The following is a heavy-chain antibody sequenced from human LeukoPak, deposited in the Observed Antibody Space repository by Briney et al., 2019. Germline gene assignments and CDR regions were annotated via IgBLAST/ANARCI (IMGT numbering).Heavy chain of an antibody. V-gene: IGHV4-4*02. Sequence: SETLSLTCGVSGGSIDITNYWSWVRQAPGKGLEWIGEISHDGTINYNPSLRSRVAMSLDRANNQFSLSLTSVTAADTAVYYCTRENRPFCPFAFWGQGVLVIVSS. D-gene: IGHD2/OR15-2a*01. CDR1: GGSIDITNY. CDR3: TRENRPFCPFAF. CDR2: ISHDGTI. J-gene: IGHJ4*02.